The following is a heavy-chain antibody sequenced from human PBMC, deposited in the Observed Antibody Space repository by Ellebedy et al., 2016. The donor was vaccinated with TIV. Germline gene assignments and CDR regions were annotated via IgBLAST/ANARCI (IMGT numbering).Heavy chain of an antibody. V-gene: IGHV3-23*01. D-gene: IGHD3-22*01. CDR1: GFTFSDYY. J-gene: IGHJ4*02. Sequence: GESLKISCAASGFTFSDYYMSWIRQAPGKGLEWVSAISGSGGSTYYADSVKGRFTISRDNSKNTLYLQMNGLRAEDTAVYYCAKDTLPKYYYDSNANLFDYWGQGTLVTVSS. CDR3: AKDTLPKYYYDSNANLFDY. CDR2: ISGSGGST.